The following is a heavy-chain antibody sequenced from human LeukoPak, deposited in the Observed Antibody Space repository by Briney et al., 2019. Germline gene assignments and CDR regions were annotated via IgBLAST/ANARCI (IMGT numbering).Heavy chain of an antibody. CDR2: ISSSGSST. CDR1: GITFSTYA. V-gene: IGHV3-23*01. J-gene: IGHJ4*02. D-gene: IGHD5-12*01. CDR3: AKDRIRTEWPRFDY. Sequence: GGSLRLSCVASGITFSTYAMSWVRQAPGKGLEWVSVISSSGSSTYYADSVKGRFTISRDNLKNTLYLQMNSLRAEDTAVYYCAKDRIRTEWPRFDYWGQGTLVTVSS.